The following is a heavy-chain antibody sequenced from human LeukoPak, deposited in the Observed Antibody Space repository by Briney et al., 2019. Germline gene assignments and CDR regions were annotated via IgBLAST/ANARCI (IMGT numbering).Heavy chain of an antibody. J-gene: IGHJ4*02. V-gene: IGHV3-23*01. Sequence: GGSLRLSCEASGLTFSNYGMSWVRQAPGKGLQWVSAITGDGTTTFYAGSVKGRFTISRDNSKNMLYLQMSSLRAEDTAIYYCAKMQGYFDYWGQGTLVPVSS. CDR3: AKMQGYFDY. CDR1: GLTFSNYG. CDR2: ITGDGTTT.